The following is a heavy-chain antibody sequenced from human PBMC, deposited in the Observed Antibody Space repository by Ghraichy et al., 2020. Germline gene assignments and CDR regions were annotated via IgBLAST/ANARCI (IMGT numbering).Heavy chain of an antibody. V-gene: IGHV4-34*01. CDR1: GGSFSGYY. CDR2: INHSGST. Sequence: SETLSLTCAVYGGSFSGYYWSWIRQPPGKGLEWIGEINHSGSTNYNPSLKSRVTISVDTSKNQFSLKLSSVTAADTAVYYCAREGHYGSGSYYKEHDAFDIWGQGTMVTVSS. CDR3: AREGHYGSGSYYKEHDAFDI. J-gene: IGHJ3*02. D-gene: IGHD3-10*01.